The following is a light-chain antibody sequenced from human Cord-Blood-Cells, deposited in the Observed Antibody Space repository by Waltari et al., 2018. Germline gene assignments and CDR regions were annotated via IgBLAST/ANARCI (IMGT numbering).Light chain of an antibody. J-gene: IGLJ2*01. CDR3: AAWDVSRKGVV. CDR2: SNK. Sequence: QSVLTQPPSASGTPGQRVTISCSGSSSNIGSNPVNWYQQLPGTAPKLLIYSNKRRPSGVPDRFSGTKAGTSASRASSGLQSEDGADYYCAAWDVSRKGVVFGGGTKLTVL. V-gene: IGLV1-44*01. CDR1: SSNIGSNP.